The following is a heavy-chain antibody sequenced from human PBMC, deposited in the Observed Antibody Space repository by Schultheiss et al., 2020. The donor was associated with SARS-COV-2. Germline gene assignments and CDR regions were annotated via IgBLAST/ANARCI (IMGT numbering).Heavy chain of an antibody. CDR2: IIPIFGTA. CDR3: ASYSSGWYPDAFDI. Sequence: SVKVSCKASGGTFSSYAISWVRQAPGQGLEWMGGIIPIFGTANYAQKFQGRVTITADESTSTAYMELSSLRSEDTAVYYCASYSSGWYPDAFDIWGQGTMVTVSS. J-gene: IGHJ3*02. V-gene: IGHV1-69*13. CDR1: GGTFSSYA. D-gene: IGHD6-19*01.